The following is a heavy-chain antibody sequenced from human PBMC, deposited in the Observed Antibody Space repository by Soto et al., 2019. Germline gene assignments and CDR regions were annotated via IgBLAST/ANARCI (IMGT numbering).Heavy chain of an antibody. Sequence: EVQLVESGGGLVRPGGSLRLSCSVSGFSVSSSEMNWVRQAPGKGLEWVSYINEAGTTIYADSVKGRFTISRDSAEDSLFLQMNSLRADDTAVYYCSRDKGERVAYGMDVWGQGTTVTVSS. CDR3: SRDKGERVAYGMDV. D-gene: IGHD3-16*01. CDR2: INEAGTTI. CDR1: GFSVSSSE. J-gene: IGHJ6*02. V-gene: IGHV3-48*03.